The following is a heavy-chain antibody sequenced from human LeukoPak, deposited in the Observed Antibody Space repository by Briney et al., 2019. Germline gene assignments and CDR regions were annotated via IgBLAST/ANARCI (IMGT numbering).Heavy chain of an antibody. CDR2: IYYSGST. CDR1: GGSISSYY. CDR3: AREPLYYYDSSGSAFDI. D-gene: IGHD3-22*01. V-gene: IGHV4-59*01. Sequence: KTSETLSLTCTVSGGSISSYYWSWIRQPPGKGLEWIGYIYYSGSTNYNPSLKSRVTISVDTSKNQFSLKLSSVTAADTAVYYCAREPLYYYDSSGSAFDIWGQGTMVTVSS. J-gene: IGHJ3*02.